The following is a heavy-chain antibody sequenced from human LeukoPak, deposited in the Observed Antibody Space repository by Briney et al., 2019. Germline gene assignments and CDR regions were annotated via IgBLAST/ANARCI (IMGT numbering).Heavy chain of an antibody. D-gene: IGHD2-21*01. CDR3: AKGMGSYDNYYYYYMDV. CDR1: GFTFDDYT. V-gene: IGHV3-43*01. CDR2: ISWDGGST. Sequence: GGSLRLSCAASGFTFDDYTMHWVRQAPGKGLEWVSLISWDGGSTYYADSVKGRFTISRHNSKNSLYLQMNSLRTEDTALYYCAKGMGSYDNYYYYYMDVWGKGTTVTVSS. J-gene: IGHJ6*03.